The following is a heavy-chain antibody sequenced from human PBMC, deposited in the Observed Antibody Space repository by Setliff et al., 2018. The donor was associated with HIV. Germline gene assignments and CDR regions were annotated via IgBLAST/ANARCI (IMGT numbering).Heavy chain of an antibody. D-gene: IGHD3-3*01. J-gene: IGHJ4*02. CDR3: ARDLKRPNSNFWGGYPIPFDS. CDR2: INTNTGNP. CDR1: GYTFNNYA. V-gene: IGHV7-4-1*02. Sequence: ASVKVSCKASGYTFNNYAMNWVRQAPGQGLELMGWINTNTGNPTYAQGFTGRFVFSLDTSVSTAYLQISRLKAEDTAVYFCARDLKRPNSNFWGGYPIPFDSWGQGTLVTVSS.